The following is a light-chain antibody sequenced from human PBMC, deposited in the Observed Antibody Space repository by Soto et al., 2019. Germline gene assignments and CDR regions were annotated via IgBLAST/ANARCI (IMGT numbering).Light chain of an antibody. CDR1: QSIGTY. Sequence: DIPMTQSPSSLSASLGDRVTITCRPSQSIGTYLNWYQHRPGKAPELLIYAASNLQSVVQSRFSGSDSGTEFTLTISSLQPEDFATYYCLQTFHPPHTFGQGTKLEIK. V-gene: IGKV1-39*01. CDR3: LQTFHPPHT. CDR2: AAS. J-gene: IGKJ2*01.